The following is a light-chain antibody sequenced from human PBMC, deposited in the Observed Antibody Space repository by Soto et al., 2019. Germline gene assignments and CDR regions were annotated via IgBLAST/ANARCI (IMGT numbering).Light chain of an antibody. J-gene: IGKJ5*01. CDR3: QQYNDGPFT. CDR2: GAS. V-gene: IGKV3-15*01. Sequence: EIVVTQSPATLSVSPGDRATLSCRASESVTSSLAWYQQKPGQAPRLLTYGASTRATGIPARFSGSGSGTEFTLTISSLQSEDFAVYYCQQYNDGPFTFGQGRLLEVK. CDR1: ESVTSS.